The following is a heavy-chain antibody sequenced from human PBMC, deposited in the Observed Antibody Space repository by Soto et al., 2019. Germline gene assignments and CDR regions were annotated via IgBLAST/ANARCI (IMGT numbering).Heavy chain of an antibody. CDR1: GFTFSSYG. CDR3: AKEVSSSWYGIGRHYFDY. Sequence: QVQLVESGGGVVQPGRSLRLSCAASGFTFSSYGMHWVRQAPGKGLEWVAVISYDGSNKYYADSVKGRFTISRDNSKNTLYLQMNSLRAEDTAVYYCAKEVSSSWYGIGRHYFDYWGQGTLVTVSS. D-gene: IGHD6-13*01. J-gene: IGHJ4*02. V-gene: IGHV3-30*18. CDR2: ISYDGSNK.